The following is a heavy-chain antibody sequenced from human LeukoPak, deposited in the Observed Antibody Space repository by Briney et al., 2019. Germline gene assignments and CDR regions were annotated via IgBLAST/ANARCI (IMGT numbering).Heavy chain of an antibody. CDR1: GYTFTTYG. D-gene: IGHD1-7*01. V-gene: IGHV1-18*01. J-gene: IGHJ4*02. Sequence: GASVKVSCKTSGYTFTTYGISWVRQAPGQGLEWMGWISAYNGNTNYAQELRGRITMTTDTSTNTAYMELRSLRSDDTAVYYCARDRDNWNCIDYWGQGTLVTVSS. CDR2: ISAYNGNT. CDR3: ARDRDNWNCIDY.